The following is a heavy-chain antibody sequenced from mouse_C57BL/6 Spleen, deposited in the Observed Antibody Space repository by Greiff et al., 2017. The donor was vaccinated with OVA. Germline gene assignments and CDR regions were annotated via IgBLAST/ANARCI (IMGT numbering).Heavy chain of an antibody. Sequence: EVQLQESGGGLVQPKGSLKLSCAASGFSFNTYAMNWVRQAPGKGLEWVARIRSKSNNYATYYADSVKDRFTISRDDSESMLYLQMNNLKTEDTAMYYCVRHPSWDGGFDYWGQGTTLTVSS. J-gene: IGHJ2*01. CDR3: VRHPSWDGGFDY. D-gene: IGHD4-1*01. CDR2: IRSKSNNYAT. CDR1: GFSFNTYA. V-gene: IGHV10-1*01.